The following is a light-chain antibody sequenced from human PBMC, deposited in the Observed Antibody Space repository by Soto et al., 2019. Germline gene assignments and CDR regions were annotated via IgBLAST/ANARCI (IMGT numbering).Light chain of an antibody. CDR3: QHYNGYPLT. CDR1: QSLNNW. J-gene: IGKJ4*01. Sequence: DIHMTQSPSTLSASVGDRVTFTCRASQSLNNWLAWYQQKPGKAPKLLIYKASTVESGVPSRFSGSGSGTEFTLTISSLQPDDIANYYCQHYNGYPLTFGGGTKVEIK. V-gene: IGKV1-5*03. CDR2: KAS.